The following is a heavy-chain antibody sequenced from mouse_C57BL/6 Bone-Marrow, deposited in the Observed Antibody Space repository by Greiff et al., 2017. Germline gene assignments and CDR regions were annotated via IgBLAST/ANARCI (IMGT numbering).Heavy chain of an antibody. J-gene: IGHJ1*03. CDR1: GYTFTSYW. V-gene: IGHV1-72*01. D-gene: IGHD2-12*01. CDR3: AHENDFYCYFAV. CDR2: IDPNSGGT. Sequence: QVQLQQPGAELVKPGASVKLSCKASGYTFTSYWMHWVKQRPGRGLEWIGRIDPNSGGTKYNEKFKSKATMTVDKPSSTAYMRLSILTSEDSAVYYYAHENDFYCYFAVWGTGTTVTVSS.